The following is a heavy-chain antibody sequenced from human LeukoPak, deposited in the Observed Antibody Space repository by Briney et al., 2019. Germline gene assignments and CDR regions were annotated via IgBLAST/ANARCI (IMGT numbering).Heavy chain of an antibody. J-gene: IGHJ6*03. CDR2: NSRTGSTI. CDR3: ARGTYGTHMDV. V-gene: IGHV3-48*01. CDR1: GFTFSSYG. Sequence: PGGSLRLSCAASGFTFSSYGMNWVRQAPGKGLEWVSYNSRTGSTIYYADSVKGRFTISRDNAKNSLYLQMNSLRAEDTAVYYCARGTYGTHMDVWGKGTTVTVSS. D-gene: IGHD3-10*01.